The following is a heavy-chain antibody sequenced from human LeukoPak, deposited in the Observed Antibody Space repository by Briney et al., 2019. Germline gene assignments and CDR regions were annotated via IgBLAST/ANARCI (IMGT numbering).Heavy chain of an antibody. V-gene: IGHV1-2*02. D-gene: IGHD2-21*01. CDR1: GYTFTDYY. CDR3: AKDLGLRGIYGPRGGKTIDY. J-gene: IGHJ4*02. CDR2: INPNSGGT. Sequence: GASVKVSCKASGYTFTDYYMHWVRQAPGQGLEWMGWINPNSGGTNYAQKFQGRVTMTRDTSISTAYMELSRLRSDDTAVYYCAKDLGLRGIYGPRGGKTIDYWGQGTLVTVSS.